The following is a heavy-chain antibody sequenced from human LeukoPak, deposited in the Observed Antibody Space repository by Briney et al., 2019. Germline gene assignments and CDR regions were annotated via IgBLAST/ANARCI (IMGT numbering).Heavy chain of an antibody. CDR1: GFTFSSYA. V-gene: IGHV3-23*01. CDR3: AKDGPTYYYGSGSSVDYFDY. CDR2: ISGSGGST. D-gene: IGHD3-10*01. J-gene: IGHJ4*02. Sequence: GGSLRLSCAASGFTFSSYAMSWVRQAPGKGLEWVSAISGSGGSTYYADSVKGRFTISRDNSKNTLYLQMNSLRAEDTAVYYCAKDGPTYYYGSGSSVDYFDYWGQGTLVTVSS.